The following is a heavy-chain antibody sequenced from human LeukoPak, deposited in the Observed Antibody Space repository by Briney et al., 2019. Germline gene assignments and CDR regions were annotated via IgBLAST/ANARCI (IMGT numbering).Heavy chain of an antibody. CDR2: MSSSGGDT. CDR1: GFTFSSYA. Sequence: GGSLRLSCAVSGFTFSSYAMSWVRQAPGKGLEWVSSMSSSGGDTSYADFVKGRFTISRDNSKNTLYLQMSSLRAEDTAVYYCAKGVVPVAIHWFDPWGQGTLVTVSS. CDR3: AKGVVPVAIHWFDP. D-gene: IGHD2-2*01. V-gene: IGHV3-23*01. J-gene: IGHJ5*02.